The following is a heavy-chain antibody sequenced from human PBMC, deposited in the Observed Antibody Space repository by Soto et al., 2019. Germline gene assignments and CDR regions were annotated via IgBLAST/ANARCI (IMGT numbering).Heavy chain of an antibody. J-gene: IGHJ6*02. D-gene: IGHD3-10*01. CDR1: GFSLSTSGVG. CDR3: AHARFGELLSEYYGMDV. CDR2: IYWNDDK. Sequence: QITLKESGPTLVKPTQTLTLTCTFSGFSLSTSGVGVGWIRQPPGKALEWLALIYWNDDKRYSPSLKSRLTITKETSKNQVVLTMTNMDPVDTATYYCAHARFGELLSEYYGMDVWGQGTTVTVSS. V-gene: IGHV2-5*01.